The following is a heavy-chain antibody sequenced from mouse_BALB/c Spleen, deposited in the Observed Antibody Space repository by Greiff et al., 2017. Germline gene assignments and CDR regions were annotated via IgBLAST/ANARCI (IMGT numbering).Heavy chain of an antibody. CDR3: ARGDYYGTDY. V-gene: IGHV14-3*02. J-gene: IGHJ2*01. Sequence: VQLKESGAELVKPGASVKLSCTASGFNIKDTYMHWVKQRPEQGLEWIGRIDPANGNTKYDPKFQGKATITADTSSNTAYLQLSSLTSEDTAVYYCARGDYYGTDYWGQGTTLTVSS. CDR1: GFNIKDTY. D-gene: IGHD1-1*01. CDR2: IDPANGNT.